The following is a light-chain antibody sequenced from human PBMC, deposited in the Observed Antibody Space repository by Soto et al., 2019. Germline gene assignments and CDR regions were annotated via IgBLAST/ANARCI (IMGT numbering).Light chain of an antibody. V-gene: IGKV1-27*01. CDR1: QDISNY. J-gene: IGKJ4*01. CDR3: QKYISAPCT. Sequence: DIQMTQSPSSLSASVGDRVTITCRARQDISNYLAWYQQKPGKVPKLLIYAASTLQSGVPSRFTGSGSGTDFPLTISCLQPEDVATYYCQKYISAPCTFGGGNKVEIK. CDR2: AAS.